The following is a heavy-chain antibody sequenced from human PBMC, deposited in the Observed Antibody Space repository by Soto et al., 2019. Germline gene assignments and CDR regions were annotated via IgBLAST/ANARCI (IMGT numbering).Heavy chain of an antibody. V-gene: IGHV1-69*06. CDR3: NRGSEYDFWSGYL. D-gene: IGHD3-3*01. Sequence: QERLVQSGAEVRKPGSSVKVSCKVTGGTSTRYAINWVRQAPGQGLAWMGGIVPMCGTSKYAQKFQGRVTITADTSTNIAYMELRSLRSEDKSVYYCNRGSEYDFWSGYLWGQGTLVSVSS. CDR1: GGTSTRYA. CDR2: IVPMCGTS. J-gene: IGHJ4*02.